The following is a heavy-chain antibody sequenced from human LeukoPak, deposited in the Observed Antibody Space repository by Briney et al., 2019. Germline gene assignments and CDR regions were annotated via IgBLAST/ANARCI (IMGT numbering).Heavy chain of an antibody. CDR1: GGSISSSSYY. D-gene: IGHD3-10*01. CDR3: ARQVSSYYYGSGKQPRDDAFDI. J-gene: IGHJ3*02. CDR2: IYYSGST. V-gene: IGHV4-39*07. Sequence: PSETLSLTCTVSGGSISSSSYYWGWIRQPPGKGLEWIGSIYYSGSTHYNPSLKSRVTISLDTSKNQFSLKLSSVTAADTAVYYCARQVSSYYYGSGKQPRDDAFDIWGQGTMVTVSS.